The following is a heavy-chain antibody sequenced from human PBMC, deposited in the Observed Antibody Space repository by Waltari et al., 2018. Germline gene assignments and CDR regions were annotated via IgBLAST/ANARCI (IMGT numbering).Heavy chain of an antibody. CDR1: GDSVTVNLAAA. J-gene: IGHJ4*02. Sequence: QVQLQQSGPGLVKPSQPLSLTCSVSGDSVTVNLAAAWNWIRQSPSRGLEWLGRTYYMSKWSNEYAVSVRSRITINPDTSKTQFSLHLNSVTPEDTAVYYCARGSSSSFDSWGQGILVTVSS. CDR3: ARGSSSSFDS. CDR2: TYYMSKWSN. V-gene: IGHV6-1*01. D-gene: IGHD6-13*01.